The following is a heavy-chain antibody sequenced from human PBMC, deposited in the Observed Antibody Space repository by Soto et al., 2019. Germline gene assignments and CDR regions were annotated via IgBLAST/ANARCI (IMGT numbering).Heavy chain of an antibody. D-gene: IGHD6-19*01. V-gene: IGHV3-23*01. CDR2: ISGSGTTA. CDR3: AKTTDGWFSAFEI. J-gene: IGHJ3*02. CDR1: GFIFSSYA. Sequence: VGSLRLSCAASGFIFSSYAMSWVRQAPGKGLEWVSAISGSGTTAYYADSVKGRFTFSRDNSKKTMYLQMNSLRAEDTAVYYCAKTTDGWFSAFEIWGQGTMVNVSS.